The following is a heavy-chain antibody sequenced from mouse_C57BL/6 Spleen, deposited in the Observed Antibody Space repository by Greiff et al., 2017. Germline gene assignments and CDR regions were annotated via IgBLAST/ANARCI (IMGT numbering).Heavy chain of an antibody. Sequence: EVKLVESGGGLVKPGGSLKLSCAASGFTFSSYAMSWVRQTPEKRLEWVATISDGGSYTYYPDNVKGRFTISRYNAKNNLYLQMSHLKSEDTAMYYCARDPYYGSSFAFDYWGQGTTLTVSS. CDR3: ARDPYYGSSFAFDY. CDR1: GFTFSSYA. D-gene: IGHD1-1*01. CDR2: ISDGGSYT. J-gene: IGHJ2*01. V-gene: IGHV5-4*01.